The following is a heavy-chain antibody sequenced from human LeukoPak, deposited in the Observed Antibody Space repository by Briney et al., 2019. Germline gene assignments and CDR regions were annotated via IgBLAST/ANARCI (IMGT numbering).Heavy chain of an antibody. Sequence: PGGSLRLSCAASGFTFDDYAMHWVRQAPGKGLEWVSGISWNSGSIGYADSVKGRFTISRDNAKNSLYLQMNSLRAEDTALYYCAKGQAGHLDYWGQGTLVTVSS. CDR1: GFTFDDYA. CDR2: ISWNSGSI. V-gene: IGHV3-9*01. CDR3: AKGQAGHLDY. J-gene: IGHJ4*02. D-gene: IGHD6-13*01.